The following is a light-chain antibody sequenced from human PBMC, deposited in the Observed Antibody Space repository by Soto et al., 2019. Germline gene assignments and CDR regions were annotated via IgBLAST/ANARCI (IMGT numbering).Light chain of an antibody. J-gene: IGKJ3*01. V-gene: IGKV1-27*01. CDR3: QRSYNSFT. CDR1: QGISSY. CDR2: SAS. Sequence: DIQLTQSPSSLSASVGDRVTITCLVSQGISSYLNWYRQKPGKVPKLLIYSASNLQSGVPSRFSGSGSGRDFTLTISSLQPEDVATHYGQRSYNSFTFVPGIKVDI.